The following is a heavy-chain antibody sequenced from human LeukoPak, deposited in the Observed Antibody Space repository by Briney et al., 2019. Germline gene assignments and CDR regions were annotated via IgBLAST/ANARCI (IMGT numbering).Heavy chain of an antibody. CDR3: ARQIVPAAIGYY. CDR2: IYHSGST. Sequence: ASETLSLTCAVSGYSISSGYYWGWIRQPPGKGLEWIGSIYHSGSTYYNPSLKSRVTISVDTSKNQFSLKLSSVTAADTAVYYRARQIVPAAIGYYWGQGTLVTVSS. V-gene: IGHV4-38-2*01. D-gene: IGHD2-2*01. CDR1: GYSISSGYY. J-gene: IGHJ4*02.